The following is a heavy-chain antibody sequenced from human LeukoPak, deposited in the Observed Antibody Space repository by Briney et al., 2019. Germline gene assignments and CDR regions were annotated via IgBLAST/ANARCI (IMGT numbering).Heavy chain of an antibody. CDR3: ACRLGIGVFDM. CDR2: IYYSGST. Sequence: SQTLSLTCTVSGGSISSGDYYWSWIRQPPGKGLEWIGYIYYSGSTYYNPSLKSRVTISVDTSKNQFYLKLSSVTAAHTTAYYRACRLGIGVFDMWSEARMVTVSS. CDR1: GGSISSGDYY. J-gene: IGHJ3*02. V-gene: IGHV4-30-4*08. D-gene: IGHD6-19*01.